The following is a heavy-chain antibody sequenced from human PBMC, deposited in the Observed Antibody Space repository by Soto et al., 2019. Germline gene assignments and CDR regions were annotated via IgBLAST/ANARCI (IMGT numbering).Heavy chain of an antibody. D-gene: IGHD6-19*01. Sequence: EVQLLESGVGLVQPGGSLRLSCAAYGFTFSSSAMTWVRQAPGKGLEWVSTISRSGDSTYYRDSVKGRFTISRDNSKNTVYLQMNSLRAEDTAGYYCAKTDKFNPQSSGWANRFDYWGQGTLVTVSS. V-gene: IGHV3-23*01. CDR1: GFTFSSSA. CDR2: ISRSGDST. CDR3: AKTDKFNPQSSGWANRFDY. J-gene: IGHJ4*02.